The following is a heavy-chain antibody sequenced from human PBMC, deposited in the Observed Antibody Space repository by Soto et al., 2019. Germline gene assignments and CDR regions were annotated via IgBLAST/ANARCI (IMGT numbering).Heavy chain of an antibody. CDR1: GASISSGGYY. Sequence: QVQLQESGPGLVKPSQTLSLTCSVSGASISSGGYYWNWIRQHPGKGLEWIGYIYYSGTTYYNPSLKPRLTISVDTSKNQFSLTLSSVTAADTSVYYCASSCVVFGVFNYSGMDVWGQGTTVTVSS. V-gene: IGHV4-31*03. D-gene: IGHD2-8*01. CDR3: ASSCVVFGVFNYSGMDV. CDR2: IYYSGTT. J-gene: IGHJ6*02.